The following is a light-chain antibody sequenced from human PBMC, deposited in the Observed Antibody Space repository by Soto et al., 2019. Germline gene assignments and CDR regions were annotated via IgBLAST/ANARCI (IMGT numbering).Light chain of an antibody. CDR1: QSVNSD. Sequence: EIVMTQSPATLSVSPGERATLSCRASQSVNSDLAWYQQKPGQAPRLLIYAASTRASGVPARFSGSGSGTDFTLTISSLQSEDFAVYYCQQNNNWPPITFGPGTKVDIK. V-gene: IGKV3-15*01. CDR3: QQNNNWPPIT. J-gene: IGKJ3*01. CDR2: AAS.